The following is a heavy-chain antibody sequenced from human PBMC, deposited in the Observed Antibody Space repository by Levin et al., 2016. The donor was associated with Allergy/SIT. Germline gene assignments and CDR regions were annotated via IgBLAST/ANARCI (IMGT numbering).Heavy chain of an antibody. CDR2: IYPGDSDT. D-gene: IGHD3-10*01. V-gene: IGHV5-51*01. J-gene: IGHJ3*02. Sequence: GESLKISCKGSGYSFTSYWIGWVRQMPGKGLEWMGIIYPGDSDTRYSPSFQGQVTISADKSISTAYLQWSSLKASDTAMYYCARHIMVRGVISAFDIWGQGTMVTVSS. CDR3: ARHIMVRGVISAFDI. CDR1: GYSFTSYW.